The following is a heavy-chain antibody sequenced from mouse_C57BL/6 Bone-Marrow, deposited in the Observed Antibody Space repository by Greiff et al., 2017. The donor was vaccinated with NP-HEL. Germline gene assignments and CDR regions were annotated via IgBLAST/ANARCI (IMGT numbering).Heavy chain of an antibody. D-gene: IGHD2-3*01. CDR3: ARDGLWYFDV. Sequence: QVQLQQPGAELVRPGTSVKLSCTASGYTFTSYWMHWVKQRPGQGLEWIGVIDPSDSYTNYNQKFKGKATLTVDTSSSTAYMQLSSLTSEDSAVYYCARDGLWYFDVWGTGTTVTVSA. J-gene: IGHJ1*03. CDR1: GYTFTSYW. CDR2: IDPSDSYT. V-gene: IGHV1-59*01.